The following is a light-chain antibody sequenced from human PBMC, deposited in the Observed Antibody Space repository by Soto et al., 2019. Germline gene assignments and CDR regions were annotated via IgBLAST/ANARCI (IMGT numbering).Light chain of an antibody. V-gene: IGKV3-20*01. CDR2: SAS. CDR3: QQYGGSVQT. Sequence: EVVLTQSPDTLSLSVGERASLSCRASQSISSNFLAWYQQKPGQAPRLLIYSASTRATGVPDRFSGSGSGTDFTLTISRLEPEDFEVYYCQQYGGSVQTFGQGTKVDIX. CDR1: QSISSNF. J-gene: IGKJ1*01.